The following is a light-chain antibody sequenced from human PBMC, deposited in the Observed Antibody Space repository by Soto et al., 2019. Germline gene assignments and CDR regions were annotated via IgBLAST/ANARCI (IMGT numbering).Light chain of an antibody. Sequence: QSVLTQPASVSGSPGQSITISCTGTSSDVGGYEYVSWYQQHPGKAPKLIIYEVSNRPSGVSNRFSGSKSGNTASLTISGLQAEDEADYYCSSYTSSSTYVFGTGTKVTVL. CDR1: SSDVGGYEY. CDR2: EVS. V-gene: IGLV2-14*01. J-gene: IGLJ1*01. CDR3: SSYTSSSTYV.